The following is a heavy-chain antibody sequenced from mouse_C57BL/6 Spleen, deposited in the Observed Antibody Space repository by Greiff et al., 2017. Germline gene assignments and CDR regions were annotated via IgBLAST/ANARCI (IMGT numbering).Heavy chain of an antibody. Sequence: QVQLQQPGAELVKPGASVKMSCKASGYTFTSYWITWVKQRPGQGLEWIGDIYPGSGSTNYNEKFKSKATLTVDTSSSTAYMQLSSLTSEDSAVYYGARGDDYGAWFAYWGQGTLVTVSA. V-gene: IGHV1-55*01. J-gene: IGHJ3*01. CDR1: GYTFTSYW. CDR2: IYPGSGST. CDR3: ARGDDYGAWFAY. D-gene: IGHD2-4*01.